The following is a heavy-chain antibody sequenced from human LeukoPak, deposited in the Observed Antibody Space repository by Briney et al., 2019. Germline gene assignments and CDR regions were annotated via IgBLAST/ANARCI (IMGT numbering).Heavy chain of an antibody. CDR2: INPNSGGT. D-gene: IGHD5-24*01. CDR3: ARAVEMATITNWFDP. CDR1: GYTFTSYA. V-gene: IGHV1-2*04. Sequence: GASVKVSCKASGYTFTSYAMHWVRQAPGQGLEWMGWINPNSGGTNYAQKFQGWVTMTRDTSISTAYMELSRLRSDDTAVYYCARAVEMATITNWFDPWGLGTLVTVSS. J-gene: IGHJ5*02.